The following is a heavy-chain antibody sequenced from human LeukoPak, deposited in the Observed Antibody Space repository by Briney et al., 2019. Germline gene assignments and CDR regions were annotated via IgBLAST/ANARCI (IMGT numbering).Heavy chain of an antibody. J-gene: IGHJ4*02. Sequence: QPGGSLRLSCAASGFTFSSYAMSWVRQAPGKGLEWVSAISGSGGNTHYADSVKGRFTISRDNSKNTLYLQMNRLRAEDTALYYCAKDDRPHEAAVGDDFDYWGQGTLVTVSS. D-gene: IGHD6-13*01. V-gene: IGHV3-23*01. CDR2: ISGSGGNT. CDR1: GFTFSSYA. CDR3: AKDDRPHEAAVGDDFDY.